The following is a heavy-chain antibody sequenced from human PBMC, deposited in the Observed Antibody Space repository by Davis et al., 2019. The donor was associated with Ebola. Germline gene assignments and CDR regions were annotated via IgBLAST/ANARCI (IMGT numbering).Heavy chain of an antibody. CDR1: GDSISSSNW. J-gene: IGHJ5*02. CDR2: IYYSGST. D-gene: IGHD6-13*01. V-gene: IGHV4-4*02. CDR3: AAHSSSWYPNYWFDP. Sequence: MPGGSLRLSCAVSGDSISSSNWWSWVRQPPGKGLEWIGYIYYSGSTNYNPSLKSRVTISVDTSKNQFSLKLSSVTAADTAVYYCAAHSSSWYPNYWFDPWGQGTLVTVSS.